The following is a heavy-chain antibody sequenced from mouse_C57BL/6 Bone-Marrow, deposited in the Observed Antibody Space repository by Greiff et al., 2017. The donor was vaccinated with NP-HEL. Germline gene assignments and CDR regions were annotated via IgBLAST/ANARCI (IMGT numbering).Heavy chain of an antibody. V-gene: IGHV5-17*01. CDR1: GFTFSDYG. J-gene: IGHJ4*01. Sequence: EVKVVESGGGLVKPGGSLKLSCAASGFTFSDYGMHWVRQAPEKGLEWVAYISSGSSNIYYADPVKGRFTISRDNAKNTLFLQMTSLRSEDTAMYYCARRYRGLYYYAMDYWGQGTSVTVSS. D-gene: IGHD2-12*01. CDR2: ISSGSSNI. CDR3: ARRYRGLYYYAMDY.